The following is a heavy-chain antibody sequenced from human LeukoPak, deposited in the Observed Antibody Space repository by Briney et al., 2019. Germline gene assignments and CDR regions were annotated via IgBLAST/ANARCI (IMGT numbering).Heavy chain of an antibody. V-gene: IGHV4-59*12. CDR3: ARDKPGYCSGGSCYRKDKYYYYSYMDV. J-gene: IGHJ6*03. Sequence: PSETLSLTCTVSGGSISSYYWSWIRQPPGKGLEWIGYIYYSGSTKYNPSLKSRVTISVDTSKNQFSLKLSSVTAADTAVYCCARDKPGYCSGGSCYRKDKYYYYSYMDVWGKGTTVTVSS. CDR2: IYYSGST. D-gene: IGHD2-15*01. CDR1: GGSISSYY.